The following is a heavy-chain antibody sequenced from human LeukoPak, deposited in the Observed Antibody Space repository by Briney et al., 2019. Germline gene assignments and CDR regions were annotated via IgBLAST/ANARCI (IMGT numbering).Heavy chain of an antibody. D-gene: IGHD3-22*01. J-gene: IGHJ6*02. CDR2: ISYDGSNK. CDR3: AKEGYYYDSSGYNYYYGMDV. CDR1: GFTFSSYG. V-gene: IGHV3-30*18. Sequence: GGSLRLSCAASGFTFSSYGMHWGRQAPGKGLEWVAVISYDGSNKYYADSVKGRFTISRDNSKNTLYLQMNSLRAEDTAVYYCAKEGYYYDSSGYNYYYGMDVWGQGPTVSVSS.